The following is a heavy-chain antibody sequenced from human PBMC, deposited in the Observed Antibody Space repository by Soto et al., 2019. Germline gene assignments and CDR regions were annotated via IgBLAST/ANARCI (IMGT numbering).Heavy chain of an antibody. Sequence: SETLSLTCTFSCGSIISYYWSWIRQPPGKGLEWIGYIYYSGSTNYNPSLKSRVTISVDTSKNQFSLKLSSVTAADTAVYYCARSLVVAKPLLFDYWGQGTLVTVSS. CDR1: CGSIISYY. J-gene: IGHJ4*02. CDR2: IYYSGST. D-gene: IGHD2-21*01. CDR3: ARSLVVAKPLLFDY. V-gene: IGHV4-59*01.